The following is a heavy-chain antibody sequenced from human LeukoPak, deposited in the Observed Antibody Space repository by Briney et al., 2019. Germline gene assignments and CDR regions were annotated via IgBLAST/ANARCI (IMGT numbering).Heavy chain of an antibody. CDR1: GDSVSSNSAA. CDR3: AKSTIFGVVYAFDI. CDR2: TYYRSKWYN. D-gene: IGHD3-3*01. J-gene: IGHJ3*02. Sequence: SQTLSLTCAISGDSVSSNSAAWNWIRQSPSSGLEWLGRTYYRSKWYNDYAVSVKSRITINPDTSKNQFSLQLNSVTPEDTAVYYCAKSTIFGVVYAFDIRGQGTMVTVSS. V-gene: IGHV6-1*01.